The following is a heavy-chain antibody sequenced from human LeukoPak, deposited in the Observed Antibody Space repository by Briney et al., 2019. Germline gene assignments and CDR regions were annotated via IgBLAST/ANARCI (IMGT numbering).Heavy chain of an antibody. J-gene: IGHJ4*02. V-gene: IGHV4-28*03. CDR3: ARAGPHNRLAVAGYFDL. Sequence: SDTLSLTCAVSDYSISNNDWWGWIRQPPGKGLEWIGYIYHSGGTYYSPSLKSRITLSVDTSKNQFSLKLSSVTATDTAVYYCARAGPHNRLAVAGYFDLCGRGTLVTVSS. CDR1: DYSISNNDW. D-gene: IGHD6-19*01. CDR2: IYHSGGT.